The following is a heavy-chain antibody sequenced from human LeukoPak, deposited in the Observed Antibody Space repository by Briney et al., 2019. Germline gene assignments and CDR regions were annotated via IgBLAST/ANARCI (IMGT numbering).Heavy chain of an antibody. CDR1: GASISDSY. CDR3: ARVVARDFTGFDY. J-gene: IGHJ4*02. V-gene: IGHV4-59*01. CDR2: IYYTGDN. Sequence: SETLSLTCSVSGASISDSYWTWIRQPPGKTLEWIGYIYYTGDNDYNPSLKSRVTMSVDTSKNQFSLKLSSVTAADTAVYYCARVVARDFTGFDYWGQGTLVTVSS. D-gene: IGHD3-3*01.